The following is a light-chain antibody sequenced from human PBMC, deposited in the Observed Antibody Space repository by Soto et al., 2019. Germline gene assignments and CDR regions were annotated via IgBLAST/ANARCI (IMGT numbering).Light chain of an antibody. CDR2: HAS. V-gene: IGKV1-5*02. CDR1: QSISNW. J-gene: IGKJ1*01. Sequence: DIKMTQSPSTLPASVGDRVTIICRASQSISNWLAWYQQKPGTAPKLLIYHASTLESGVPSRFSGSGSGTEVTLSLDSLQVGKYGPQYCAQYVREAIGPGTKVDIK. CDR3: AQYVREA.